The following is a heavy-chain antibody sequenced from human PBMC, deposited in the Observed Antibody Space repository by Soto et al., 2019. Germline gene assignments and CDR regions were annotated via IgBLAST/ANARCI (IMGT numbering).Heavy chain of an antibody. CDR1: GFTFSSYG. Sequence: GGSLRLSCAASGFTFSSYGMHWVRQAPGKGLEWVAVISYDGSNKYYADSVKGRFTISRDNSKNTLYLQMNSLRAEDTAVYYCAKVYSGIFGVTENGMDVWGQGTTVTVSS. J-gene: IGHJ6*02. CDR3: AKVYSGIFGVTENGMDV. CDR2: ISYDGSNK. D-gene: IGHD3-3*01. V-gene: IGHV3-30*18.